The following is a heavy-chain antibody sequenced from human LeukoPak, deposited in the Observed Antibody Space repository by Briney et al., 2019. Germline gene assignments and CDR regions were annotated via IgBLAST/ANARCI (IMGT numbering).Heavy chain of an antibody. Sequence: PGGSLRLSCAASGFIFTSYDMNWVRQAPGKGLEWVSSITGDNKNKFYADSLQGRFTISRDNSKNSLSLQMNSLRVEDTAVYFCVREGDGGVIPTVWGQGTLVIVSS. J-gene: IGHJ1*01. CDR2: ITGDNKNK. V-gene: IGHV3-21*01. D-gene: IGHD1-1*01. CDR3: VREGDGGVIPTV. CDR1: GFIFTSYD.